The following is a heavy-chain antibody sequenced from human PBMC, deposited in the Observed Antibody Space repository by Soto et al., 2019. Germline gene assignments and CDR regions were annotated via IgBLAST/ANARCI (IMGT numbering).Heavy chain of an antibody. CDR2: IYYSGST. D-gene: IGHD4-4*01. Sequence: QVQLQESGPGLVKPSQTLSLTCTVSGGSISSGGYYWSWIRQHPGKGLEWIGYIYYSGSTYYNPYLTRRVTISVDTSKNQFSLKLSSVTAAATAVYYCAYSNYGVYYYGMDVWGQGTTVTVSS. CDR1: GGSISSGGYY. J-gene: IGHJ6*02. V-gene: IGHV4-31*03. CDR3: AYSNYGVYYYGMDV.